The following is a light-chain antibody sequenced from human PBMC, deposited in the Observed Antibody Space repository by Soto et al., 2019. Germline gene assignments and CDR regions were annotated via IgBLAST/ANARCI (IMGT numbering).Light chain of an antibody. CDR1: QSVLYSSNNKNY. Sequence: DIVMTQSPDSLAPSLGERATINCNSSQSVLYSSNNKNYLAWYQQRAGQPPKLLIYWASARESGVPDRFRGSGSGTEFTLTISSLQAADVAVYYCQQYFSIPYAFGQGTKLEIK. J-gene: IGKJ2*01. V-gene: IGKV4-1*01. CDR3: QQYFSIPYA. CDR2: WAS.